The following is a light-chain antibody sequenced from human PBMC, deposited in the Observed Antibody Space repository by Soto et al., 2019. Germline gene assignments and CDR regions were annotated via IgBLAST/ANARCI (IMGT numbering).Light chain of an antibody. J-gene: IGKJ4*01. Sequence: EIVLTPSPGTLSLSPGERATLSCRASQSVRSSYLAWHQQKPGQAPRLLIYGASSWATGIPDRFSGSGSGTDFTLTISGLEPEDFAVYFCQQYDSSPLTFGGGNKVEIK. CDR1: QSVRSSY. CDR3: QQYDSSPLT. V-gene: IGKV3-20*01. CDR2: GAS.